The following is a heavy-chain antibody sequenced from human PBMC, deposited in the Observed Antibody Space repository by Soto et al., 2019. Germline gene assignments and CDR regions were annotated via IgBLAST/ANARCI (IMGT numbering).Heavy chain of an antibody. J-gene: IGHJ4*02. V-gene: IGHV1-8*01. Sequence: QVQLVQSGAEVKKPVASVKVSCKASGYTFTSYDINWVRKATGQGLACMGWMNPNSGNTGYSQKFQGRVAMTRNTSISTAYMELSSLRSEDTAVYYCARTLYGDNVDYWGQGTLITVSS. CDR1: GYTFTSYD. CDR2: MNPNSGNT. D-gene: IGHD4-17*01. CDR3: ARTLYGDNVDY.